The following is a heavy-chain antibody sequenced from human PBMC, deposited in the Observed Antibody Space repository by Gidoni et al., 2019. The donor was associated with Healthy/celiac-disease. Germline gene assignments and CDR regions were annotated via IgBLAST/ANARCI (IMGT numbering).Heavy chain of an antibody. CDR1: GYTFTSYG. Sequence: QVQLVQSGAEVKKPGASVKVSCKASGYTFTSYGISWVRQAPGQGLEWMGWISAYNGNTNYAQKLQGRVTMTTDTSTSTAYMELRSLRSDDTAVYYCARERGGLIAAAGPYYYYGMDVWGQGTTVTVSS. V-gene: IGHV1-18*01. J-gene: IGHJ6*02. CDR2: ISAYNGNT. CDR3: ARERGGLIAAAGPYYYYGMDV. D-gene: IGHD6-13*01.